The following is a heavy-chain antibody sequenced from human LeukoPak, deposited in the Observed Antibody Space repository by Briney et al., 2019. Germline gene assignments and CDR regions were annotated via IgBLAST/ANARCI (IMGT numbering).Heavy chain of an antibody. V-gene: IGHV4-31*03. CDR2: IYYSGST. D-gene: IGHD3-22*01. CDR3: ARGGYDSSGYSVDGPDPFDY. J-gene: IGHJ4*02. CDR1: GGSISSGGYY. Sequence: SQTLSLTCTVSGGSISSGGYYWSWIRQHPGKGLEWIGYIYYSGSTYYNPSLTSRVTISVDTSKNQFSLKLSSVTAADTAVYYCARGGYDSSGYSVDGPDPFDYWGQGTLVTVSS.